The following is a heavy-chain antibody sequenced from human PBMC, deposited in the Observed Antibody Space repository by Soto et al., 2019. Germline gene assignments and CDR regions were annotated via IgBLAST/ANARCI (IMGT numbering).Heavy chain of an antibody. J-gene: IGHJ3*02. CDR2: IYYSGST. D-gene: IGHD3-3*01. CDR1: GGSISSSSYY. Sequence: SETLSLTCTVSGGSISSSSYYWGWIRQPPGKGLEWIGSIYYSGSTYYNPSLKSRVTISVDTSKNQFSLKLSSVTAADTAVYYCARVNYDFWSGYYPNAFDIWGQGTMVTVS. V-gene: IGHV4-39*01. CDR3: ARVNYDFWSGYYPNAFDI.